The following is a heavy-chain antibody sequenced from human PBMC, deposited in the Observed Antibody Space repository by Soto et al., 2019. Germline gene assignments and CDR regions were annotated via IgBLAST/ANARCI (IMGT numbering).Heavy chain of an antibody. J-gene: IGHJ6*02. Sequence: QVQLVQSGAEEKKPGASVKVSCKASGYTFTSYAMHWVRQAPGQRLEWMGWINAGNGNTKYSQKFQGRVTITRDTSASTAYMELSSLRSEDTAVYYCARAMRTMIVVVTPLNGMDVWGQGTTVTVSS. CDR3: ARAMRTMIVVVTPLNGMDV. CDR1: GYTFTSYA. D-gene: IGHD3-22*01. CDR2: INAGNGNT. V-gene: IGHV1-3*05.